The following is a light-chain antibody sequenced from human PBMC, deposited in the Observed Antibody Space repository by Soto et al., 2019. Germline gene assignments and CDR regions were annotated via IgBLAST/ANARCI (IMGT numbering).Light chain of an antibody. CDR3: AAWDDSLNGVV. CDR2: RNN. CDR1: SSNIGSNT. J-gene: IGLJ2*01. V-gene: IGLV1-44*01. Sequence: VLTQPPSASGTPGQRVTISCSGSSSNIGSNTVNWYQQLPGTAPKLLIYRNNQRPSGVPDRFSGSKSGTSASLAISGLQSEDEADYYCAAWDDSLNGVVFGGGTKLTVL.